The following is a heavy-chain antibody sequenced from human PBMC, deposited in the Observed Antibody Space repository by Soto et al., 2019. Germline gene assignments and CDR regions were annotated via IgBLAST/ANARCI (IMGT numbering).Heavy chain of an antibody. V-gene: IGHV1-69*13. D-gene: IGHD2-21*02. CDR3: ARGTNVVVTATKAFDWFDP. CDR1: GGTFSSYA. CDR2: IIPIFGTA. J-gene: IGHJ5*02. Sequence: SVKVSCKASGGTFSSYAISWVRQAPGQGLEWMGGIIPIFGTANYAQKFQGRVTITADESTSTAYMELSSLRSEDTAVYYCARGTNVVVTATKAFDWFDPWGQGTLVTVSS.